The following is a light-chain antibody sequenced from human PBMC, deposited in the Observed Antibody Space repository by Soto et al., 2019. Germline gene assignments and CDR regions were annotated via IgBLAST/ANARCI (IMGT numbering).Light chain of an antibody. Sequence: DVQMTQSPSPLSASVGDRVTIACRASQSISTYLNWYQQEPGKAPKLLIYSASNLQSGVPSMFSGSGSGTDFTLTISSLQPEDFATYYCQQTFNTLSITFGQGTRLEIK. CDR3: QQTFNTLSIT. CDR1: QSISTY. J-gene: IGKJ5*01. V-gene: IGKV1-39*01. CDR2: SAS.